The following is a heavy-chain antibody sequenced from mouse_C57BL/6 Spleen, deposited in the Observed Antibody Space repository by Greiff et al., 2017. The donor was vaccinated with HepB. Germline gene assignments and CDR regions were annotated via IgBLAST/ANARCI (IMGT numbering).Heavy chain of an antibody. D-gene: IGHD2-12*01. Sequence: DVQLVESGGDLVKPGGSLKLSCAASGFTFSSYGMSWVRQTPDKRLEWVATISSGGSYTYYPDSVKGRFTISRDNAKNTLYLQMSSLKSEDTAMYYCARLGNYSPYYAMDYWGQGTSVTVSS. CDR2: ISSGGSYT. V-gene: IGHV5-6*01. CDR1: GFTFSSYG. J-gene: IGHJ4*01. CDR3: ARLGNYSPYYAMDY.